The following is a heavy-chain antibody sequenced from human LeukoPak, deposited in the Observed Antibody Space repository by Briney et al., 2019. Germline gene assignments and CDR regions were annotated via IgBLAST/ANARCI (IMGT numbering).Heavy chain of an antibody. V-gene: IGHV1-2*02. Sequence: VTVSCKPSGYTFTGYYMQWVRQAPGQGLAWMGWINPNHGGTNYAQMVQGRVTMTRDTAISTAYLELGRLRLGDQAVDVYARDLREYFWSGYYSTSRDWYFDLWGRGTLVTVSS. J-gene: IGHJ2*01. D-gene: IGHD3-3*01. CDR3: ARDLREYFWSGYYSTSRDWYFDL. CDR1: GYTFTGYY. CDR2: INPNHGGT.